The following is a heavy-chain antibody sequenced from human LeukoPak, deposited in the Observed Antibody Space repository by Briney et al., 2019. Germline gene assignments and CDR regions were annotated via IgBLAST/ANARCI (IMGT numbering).Heavy chain of an antibody. J-gene: IGHJ4*02. V-gene: IGHV3-74*01. CDR1: GLTLSGYW. Sequence: GGSLRLSCSASGLTLSGYWMHWVRQIPGKGLVWVSRIDSDGSGTSYADSVKGRFTISRDNAKNSLYLQMNSLRAEDTAVYYCASGLELDYWGQGTLVTVSS. CDR2: IDSDGSGT. CDR3: ASGLELDY.